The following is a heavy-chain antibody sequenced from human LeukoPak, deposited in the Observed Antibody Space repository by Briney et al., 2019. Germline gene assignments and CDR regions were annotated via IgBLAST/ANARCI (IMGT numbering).Heavy chain of an antibody. CDR3: AKDTSSRKPNWFDP. Sequence: GGSLRLSCAASGFTVSSNYMSWVRQAPGRGLEWVSVIYSSGSTYYADSVKGRFSMSRDNSKNMLYLQMNSLRAEDTAVYYCAKDTSSRKPNWFDPWGQGTLVTVSS. J-gene: IGHJ5*02. V-gene: IGHV3-53*01. CDR2: IYSSGST. CDR1: GFTVSSNY. D-gene: IGHD2-2*01.